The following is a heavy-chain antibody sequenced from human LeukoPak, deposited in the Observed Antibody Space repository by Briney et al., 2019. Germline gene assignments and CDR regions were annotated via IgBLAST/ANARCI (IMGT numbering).Heavy chain of an antibody. D-gene: IGHD1/OR15-1a*01. J-gene: IGHJ4*02. CDR3: AKISWDGRGTFD. CDR1: GFSFSTYC. CDR2: IRGSGADK. V-gene: IGHV3-23*01. Sequence: PGGSLRLSCAASGFSFSTYCMSWVRQAPGKGLEWVSSIRGSGADKYYADSVKGRFSISRDNSQDTLSLQMNSLRAEDTAVYYCAKISWDGRGTFDWGRGTLVTVSS.